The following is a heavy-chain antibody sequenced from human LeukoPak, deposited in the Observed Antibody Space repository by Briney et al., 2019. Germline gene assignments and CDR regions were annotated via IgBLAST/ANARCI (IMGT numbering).Heavy chain of an antibody. V-gene: IGHV4-59*01. CDR3: ARGAAAGTIDP. Sequence: LETLSLTYTVSGGSISSYYWSWIRQPPGKGLEWIGYIYYSGSTNYNPSLKSRVTISVDTSKNQFSLKLSSVTAADTAVYYCARGAAAGTIDPWGQGTLVTVSS. CDR1: GGSISSYY. J-gene: IGHJ5*02. D-gene: IGHD6-13*01. CDR2: IYYSGST.